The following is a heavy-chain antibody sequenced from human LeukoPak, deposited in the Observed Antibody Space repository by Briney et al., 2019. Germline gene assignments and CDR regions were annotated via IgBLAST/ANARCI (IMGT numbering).Heavy chain of an antibody. V-gene: IGHV4-59*08. CDR2: IYYSGST. CDR3: ATGPNYDILTGYQYYLDY. Sequence: SETLSLTCTVSGHSISSYYWSWIRQPPGKGLEWVGYIYYSGSTNYNPSLKSRVTISVDTSKNQFSLKLSSVTAADTAVYYCATGPNYDILTGYQYYLDYWGQGTLVTVSS. CDR1: GHSISSYY. D-gene: IGHD3-9*01. J-gene: IGHJ4*02.